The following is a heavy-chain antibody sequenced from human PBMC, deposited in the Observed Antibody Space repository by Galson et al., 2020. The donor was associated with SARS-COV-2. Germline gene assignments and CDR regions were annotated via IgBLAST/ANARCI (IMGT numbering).Heavy chain of an antibody. CDR2: IYYSGSP. CDR3: ARDRRSQWPDELYYYYYYMDV. CDR1: GGSISSHY. V-gene: IGHV4-59*11. D-gene: IGHD6-19*01. Sequence: SETLSLTCTVSGGSISSHYRSWIRQPPGKGLEWIGYIYYSGSPNYNPSLKSRVTISVDTSKNQFSLKLSSVTAADTAVYYCARDRRSQWPDELYYYYYYMDVWGKGTTVTVSS. J-gene: IGHJ6*03.